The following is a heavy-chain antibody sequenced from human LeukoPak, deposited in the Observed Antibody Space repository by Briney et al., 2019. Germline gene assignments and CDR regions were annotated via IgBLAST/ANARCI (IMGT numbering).Heavy chain of an antibody. D-gene: IGHD3-22*01. CDR3: ARDPHYYDSSGHQGLHWYFDL. J-gene: IGHJ2*01. CDR1: GGSISSYY. V-gene: IGHV4-59*12. CDR2: IYHSGST. Sequence: PSETLSLTCTVSGGSISSYYWSWIRQPAGKGLEWIGYIYHSGSTYYNPSLKSRVTISVDRSKNQFSLKLSSVTAADTAVYYCARDPHYYDSSGHQGLHWYFDLWGRGTLDTVSS.